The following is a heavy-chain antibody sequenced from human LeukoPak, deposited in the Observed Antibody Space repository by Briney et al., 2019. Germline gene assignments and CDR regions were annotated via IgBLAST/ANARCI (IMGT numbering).Heavy chain of an antibody. J-gene: IGHJ6*03. Sequence: PSETLSLTCTVSGGSISSYYWSWIRQPAGKGLEWIGRIYTSGSTNYNPSLKSRVTMSVDTSKNQFSLKLGSVTAADTAVYYCARDGETLGYYYYMDVWGKGTTVTVSS. CDR3: ARDGETLGYYYYMDV. CDR2: IYTSGST. CDR1: GGSISSYY. V-gene: IGHV4-4*07. D-gene: IGHD3-10*01.